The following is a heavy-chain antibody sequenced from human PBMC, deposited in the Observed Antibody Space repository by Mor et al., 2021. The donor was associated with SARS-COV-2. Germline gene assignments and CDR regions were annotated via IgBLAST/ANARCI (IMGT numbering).Heavy chain of an antibody. V-gene: IGHV4-34*01. D-gene: IGHD2-2*01. CDR2: GNT. J-gene: IGHJ6*02. CDR3: ARGREYCSSVSCYRRYYYYYGMDV. Sequence: GNTNYNPSLKSRVTMSVDTSKIQFSLKLNSVTAADTAVYYCARGREYCSSVSCYRRYYYYYGMDVWGQGTTVTVSS.